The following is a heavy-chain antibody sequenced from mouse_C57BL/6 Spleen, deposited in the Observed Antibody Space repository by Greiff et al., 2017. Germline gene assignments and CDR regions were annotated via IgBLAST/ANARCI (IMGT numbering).Heavy chain of an antibody. J-gene: IGHJ3*01. CDR1: GYTFTSYW. D-gene: IGHD2-3*01. CDR2: IYPGSGST. CDR3: ARWDGCLAWFAY. V-gene: IGHV1-55*01. Sequence: VQLQQPGAELVKPGASVKMSCKASGYTFTSYWITWVKQRPGQGLEWIGDIYPGSGSTNYNEKFKSKATLTVDTSSSTAYMQLSSLTSEDSAVYYGARWDGCLAWFAYWGQGTLVTVSA.